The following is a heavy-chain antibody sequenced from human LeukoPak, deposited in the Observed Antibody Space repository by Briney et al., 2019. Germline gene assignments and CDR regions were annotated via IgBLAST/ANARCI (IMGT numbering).Heavy chain of an antibody. CDR2: INPSGGST. J-gene: IGHJ4*02. CDR1: GYTFTSYY. V-gene: IGHV1-46*01. D-gene: IGHD4-17*01. CDR3: ARDRPNYGEFDY. Sequence: ASVKVSCKASGYTFTSYYMHWVRQAPGQGLEWMGIINPSGGSTSYAQKFQGRVTMTRDMSTSTVYMELSSLRSDDTAVYYCARDRPNYGEFDYWGQGTLVTVSS.